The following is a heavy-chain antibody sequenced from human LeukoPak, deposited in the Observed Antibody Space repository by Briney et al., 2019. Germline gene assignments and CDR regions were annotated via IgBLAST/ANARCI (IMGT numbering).Heavy chain of an antibody. V-gene: IGHV3-23*01. CDR1: GFTFSNYA. CDR2: ISGSGGST. J-gene: IGHJ4*02. Sequence: PGGSLRLSCAASGFTFSNYAMSWVRQAPGKGLEWVSTISGSGGSTYYADSVKGQFTISRDNCKNTLYLQMNSLRAEDTAVYYCAKEEWLLAVYFDYWGQGTLVTVSS. D-gene: IGHD3-3*01. CDR3: AKEEWLLAVYFDY.